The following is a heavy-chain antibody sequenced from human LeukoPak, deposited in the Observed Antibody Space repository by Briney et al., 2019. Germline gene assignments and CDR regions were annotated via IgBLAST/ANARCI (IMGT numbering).Heavy chain of an antibody. Sequence: PGGSLRLSCAASGFIFSSYWMSWVRQAPGKGLEWEANIKQDGSEKYYVDSVKGRFTISRDNAKTSLYLQMNSLRAEDTAVYYCATGGYFDWLLPRFDYWGQGTLVTVSS. J-gene: IGHJ4*02. CDR1: GFIFSSYW. V-gene: IGHV3-7*01. D-gene: IGHD3-9*01. CDR2: IKQDGSEK. CDR3: ATGGYFDWLLPRFDY.